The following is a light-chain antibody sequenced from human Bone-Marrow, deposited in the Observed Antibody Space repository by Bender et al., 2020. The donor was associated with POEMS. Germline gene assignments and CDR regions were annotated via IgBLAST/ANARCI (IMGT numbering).Light chain of an antibody. J-gene: IGLJ3*02. V-gene: IGLV2-23*01. CDR3: CSYAGRTTWV. CDR1: RSDLGTWDL. Sequence: QSALTQPASVAGSPGQSITISCTGTRSDLGTWDLVSWYQQHPGKAPKLILYEATERPSGVSDRFSGTKSGNAASLTISELQAEDEAHYYCCSYAGRTTWVFGGGTKLTVL. CDR2: EAT.